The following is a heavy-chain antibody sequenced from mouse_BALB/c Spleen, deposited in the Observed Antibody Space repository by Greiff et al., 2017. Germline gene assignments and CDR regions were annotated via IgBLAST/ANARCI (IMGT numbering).Heavy chain of an antibody. CDR1: GFSLTSYG. Sequence: QVQLQQSGPGLVQPSQSLSITCTVSGFSLTSYGVHWVRQSPGKGLEWLGVIWSGGSTDYNAAFISRLSISKDNSKSQVFFKMNSLQANDTAIYYCARWQVRRGYYAMDYWGQGTSVTVSS. D-gene: IGHD2-14*01. CDR2: IWSGGST. CDR3: ARWQVRRGYYAMDY. J-gene: IGHJ4*01. V-gene: IGHV2-2*02.